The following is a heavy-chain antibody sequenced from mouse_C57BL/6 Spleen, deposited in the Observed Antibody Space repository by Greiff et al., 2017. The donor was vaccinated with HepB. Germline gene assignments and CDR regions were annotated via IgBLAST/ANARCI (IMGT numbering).Heavy chain of an antibody. CDR1: GYSFTGYY. V-gene: IGHV1-42*01. Sequence: EVQLQQSGPELVKPGASVKISCKASGYSFTGYYMNWVKQSPEKSLEWIGEINPSTGGTTYNQKFKAKATLTVDKSSSTAYMQLKSLTSEDSAVYYCARWGSSVAYWGQGTLVTVSA. CDR3: ARWGSSVAY. D-gene: IGHD1-1*01. CDR2: INPSTGGT. J-gene: IGHJ3*01.